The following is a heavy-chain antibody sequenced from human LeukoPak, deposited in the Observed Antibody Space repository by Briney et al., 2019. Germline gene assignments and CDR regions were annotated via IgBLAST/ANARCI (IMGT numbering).Heavy chain of an antibody. CDR2: ISSSSSYI. D-gene: IGHD1-26*01. V-gene: IGHV3-21*01. Sequence: WGSLRLSCAASGFTFSTYTMNWVRQAPGKGLEWVSSISSSSSYIYYADSVRGRFTISRDDAKNSLYLQMSSLRAEDTAVYYCAGDPTSSWETAFDIWGQGTMVTVSS. CDR3: AGDPTSSWETAFDI. J-gene: IGHJ3*02. CDR1: GFTFSTYT.